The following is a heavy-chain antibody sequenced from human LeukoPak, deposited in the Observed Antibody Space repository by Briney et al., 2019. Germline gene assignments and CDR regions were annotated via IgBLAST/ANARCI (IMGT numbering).Heavy chain of an antibody. CDR1: GGTFSSYA. CDR3: ARGIPSRNYCSSTSCYLFDY. CDR2: IIPIFGTA. V-gene: IGHV1-69*05. D-gene: IGHD2-2*01. J-gene: IGHJ4*02. Sequence: SVKVSCKASGGTFSSYAISWVRQAPGQGLEWMGGIIPIFGTANYAQKFQGRVTITTDESTSTAYMELSSLRSEDTAVYYCARGIPSRNYCSSTSCYLFDYWGQGTLVTVSS.